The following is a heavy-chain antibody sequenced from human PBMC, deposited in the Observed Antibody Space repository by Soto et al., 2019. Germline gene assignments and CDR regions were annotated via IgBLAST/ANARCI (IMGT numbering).Heavy chain of an antibody. CDR3: AKAFGSGYDFDY. J-gene: IGHJ4*02. D-gene: IGHD5-12*01. V-gene: IGHV3-23*01. Sequence: QAPGKGLEWVSAISGTGGSTYYADSVKGWFTISRDNSKNTLYLQMNSLRAEDTAVYYCAKAFGSGYDFDYWGQGTRVTVSS. CDR2: ISGTGGST.